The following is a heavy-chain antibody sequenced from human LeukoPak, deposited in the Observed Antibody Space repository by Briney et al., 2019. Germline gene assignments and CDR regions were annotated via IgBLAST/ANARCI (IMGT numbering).Heavy chain of an antibody. CDR3: AKSSGQPYYFDY. V-gene: IGHV3-53*05. J-gene: IGHJ4*02. Sequence: GGSPRLSCAASGFTVSSDYMSWVRQAPGKGLEWVSIIYSGGTTYYADSVKGRFTISRDNSKNTLYLQMNSLRAEDTAVYYCAKSSGQPYYFDYWGQGTLVTVSS. D-gene: IGHD2-8*02. CDR1: GFTVSSDY. CDR2: IYSGGTT.